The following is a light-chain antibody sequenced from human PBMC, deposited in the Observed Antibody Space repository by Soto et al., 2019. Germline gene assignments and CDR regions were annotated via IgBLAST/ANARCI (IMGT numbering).Light chain of an antibody. CDR2: EVV. CDR1: KSDIGVYDF. V-gene: IGLV2-8*01. CDR3: KSYAGSNTYV. J-gene: IGLJ1*01. Sequence: QSVLTQPPSASGSPGQSVTISCTGTKSDIGVYDFVSWYQHRPGKAPRLIIYEVVQRPSGVPDRFSGSKSGNTASLTVSGLQAADEADYFCKSYAGSNTYVFGRGTKVTVL.